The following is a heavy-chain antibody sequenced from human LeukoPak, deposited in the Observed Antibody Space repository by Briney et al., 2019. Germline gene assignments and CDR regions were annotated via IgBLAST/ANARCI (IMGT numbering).Heavy chain of an antibody. Sequence: SETLSLTCTVSGGSISSSSYYWGWIRQPPGKGLEWIGSIYYSGSTYYNPSLKSRVTISVDTSKNQFSLKLSSVTAAATAVYYCARDRYYGGNSQFDYWAQGTLVAVSS. V-gene: IGHV4-39*07. J-gene: IGHJ4*02. CDR2: IYYSGST. CDR1: GGSISSSSYY. D-gene: IGHD4-23*01. CDR3: ARDRYYGGNSQFDY.